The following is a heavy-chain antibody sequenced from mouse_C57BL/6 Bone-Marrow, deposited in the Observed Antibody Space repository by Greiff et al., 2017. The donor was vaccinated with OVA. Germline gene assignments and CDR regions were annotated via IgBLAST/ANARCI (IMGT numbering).Heavy chain of an antibody. Sequence: VQLQQSGPELVKPGASVKISCKASGYSFTGYYMNWVKQSPEKSLEWIGEINPSTGGTTYSQKFKAKATLTVDKSSSTAYMQLKSLTSEDSAVYYCARGYEGYFDVWGTGTTVTVSS. J-gene: IGHJ1*03. CDR1: GYSFTGYY. CDR3: ARGYEGYFDV. V-gene: IGHV1-42*01. CDR2: INPSTGGT. D-gene: IGHD2-10*02.